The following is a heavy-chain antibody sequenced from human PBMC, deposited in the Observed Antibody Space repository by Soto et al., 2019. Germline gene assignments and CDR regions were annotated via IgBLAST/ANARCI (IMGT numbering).Heavy chain of an antibody. D-gene: IGHD1-26*01. Sequence: PSETLSLTCTVSGASITSTSYHWGWIRQPPGKGLEWIGNFYYSGSTYYNPSLRSRVTIPVDASKNQFSVKVSSVTATDTAVYYCARSVGDYYYGMDVWGQGTTVTVSS. V-gene: IGHV4-39*01. CDR3: ARSVGDYYYGMDV. J-gene: IGHJ6*02. CDR2: FYYSGST. CDR1: GASITSTSYH.